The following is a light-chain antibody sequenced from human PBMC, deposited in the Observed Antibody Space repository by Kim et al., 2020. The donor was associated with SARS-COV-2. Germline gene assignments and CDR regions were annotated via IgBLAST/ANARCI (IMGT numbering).Light chain of an antibody. V-gene: IGKV1-39*01. CDR3: QQSYDFPRT. CDR2: RTS. CDR1: QSVGDL. Sequence: GEIVIITCRAGQSVGDLLNWYQQKPGKAPHLLIYRTSALRGGVPPRFSGSTSGTDFTLTISSLQPEDFATYYCQQSYDFPRTFGQGTKVDIK. J-gene: IGKJ1*01.